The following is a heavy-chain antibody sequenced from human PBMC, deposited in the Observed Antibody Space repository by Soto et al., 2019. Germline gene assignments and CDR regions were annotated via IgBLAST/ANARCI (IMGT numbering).Heavy chain of an antibody. D-gene: IGHD3-9*01. CDR3: ARNYYDILTGYYNWFDP. CDR1: GGSISSGGYY. Sequence: SETLSLTCTVSGGSISSGGYYWSWIRQHPGKGLEWIGYIYYSGSTYYNPSLKSRVTISVDTSKNQFSLKLSSVTAADTAVYYCARNYYDILTGYYNWFDPWGKGTLVTVSS. V-gene: IGHV4-31*03. J-gene: IGHJ5*02. CDR2: IYYSGST.